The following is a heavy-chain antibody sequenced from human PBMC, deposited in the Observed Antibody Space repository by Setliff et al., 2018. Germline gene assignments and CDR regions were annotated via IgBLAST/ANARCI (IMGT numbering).Heavy chain of an antibody. CDR3: ANLNLGRYCSGGSCPYGMDV. CDR2: ISSSGSTI. J-gene: IGHJ6*02. CDR1: GFTFSSYE. D-gene: IGHD2-15*01. V-gene: IGHV3-48*03. Sequence: GGSLRLSCAASGFTFSSYEMNWVRQAPGKGLEWVSYISSSGSTIYYADSVKGRFTISRDNAKNSLYLQMNSLRAEDTAVYYCANLNLGRYCSGGSCPYGMDVWGQGTTVTVSS.